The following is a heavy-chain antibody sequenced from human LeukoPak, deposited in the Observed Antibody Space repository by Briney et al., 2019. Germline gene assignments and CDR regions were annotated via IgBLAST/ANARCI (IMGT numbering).Heavy chain of an antibody. D-gene: IGHD4/OR15-4a*01. CDR2: ISYDGSNK. J-gene: IGHJ4*02. CDR3: TSDYCASINCYLIDY. Sequence: GGSLRLSCAVSGFTFTTYAMHWVRQAPGKGLEWVAVISYDGSNKYYADSVKGGFTITRDNSKNTLYLQMNSLRPEDTAVYFCTSDYCASINCYLIDYWGQGTLVTVSS. CDR1: GFTFTTYA. V-gene: IGHV3-30-3*01.